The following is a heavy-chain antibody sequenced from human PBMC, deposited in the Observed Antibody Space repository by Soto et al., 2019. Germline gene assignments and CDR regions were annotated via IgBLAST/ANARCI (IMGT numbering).Heavy chain of an antibody. V-gene: IGHV4-34*01. J-gene: IGHJ6*02. CDR3: AREDSNGWSGESLDV. CDR1: GDSLRGQS. CDR2: LDQSGGT. D-gene: IGHD6-19*01. Sequence: SETLSLTCAVVGDSLRGQSWNWIRQSPGRGLEWIGELDQSGGTNYNPSLKSRAIISDDTSKNQFSLTLTSVTAADTAVYYCAREDSNGWSGESLDVWGQGTTVTVSS.